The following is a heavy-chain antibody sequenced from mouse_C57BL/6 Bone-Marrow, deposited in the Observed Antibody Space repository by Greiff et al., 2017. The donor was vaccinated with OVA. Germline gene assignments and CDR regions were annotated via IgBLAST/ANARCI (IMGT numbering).Heavy chain of an antibody. CDR2: IYPGGGYT. J-gene: IGHJ1*03. D-gene: IGHD3-3*01. CDR3: ARGHRWYFDD. Sequence: QVKLQQSGAELVRPGPSVKLSCKASGYTFTNYWIGWAKQRPGHGLEWIGDIYPGGGYTNYNEKLKGKATLTADKSSSNPYLQFSSLTSEDSAMYYCARGHRWYFDDWGTGTTVTVSS. CDR1: GYTFTNYW. V-gene: IGHV1-63*01.